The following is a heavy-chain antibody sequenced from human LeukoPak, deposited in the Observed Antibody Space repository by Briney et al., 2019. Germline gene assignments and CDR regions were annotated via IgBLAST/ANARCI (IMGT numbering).Heavy chain of an antibody. CDR2: IYYSGST. D-gene: IGHD6-13*01. CDR1: GGSISSYY. V-gene: IGHV4-59*01. CDR3: ARGTAAGTFDY. Sequence: PSETLSLTCTVSGGSISSYYWSWLRQPPGKGLEWIGYIYYSGSTNYNPSLKSRVTISVDTSKNQFSLKLSSVTAADTAVYYCARGTAAGTFDYWGQGTLVTVSS. J-gene: IGHJ4*02.